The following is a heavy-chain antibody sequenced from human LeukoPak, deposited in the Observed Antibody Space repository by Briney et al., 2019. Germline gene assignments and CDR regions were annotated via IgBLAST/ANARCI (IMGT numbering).Heavy chain of an antibody. CDR1: GFTFTSSA. V-gene: IGHV1-58*02. Sequence: EASVKVSCKASGFTFTSSAMQWVRQARGQRLEWIGWIVVGSSNTNYAQKFQERVTITRDMSTSTAYMELSSLRSEDTAVYYCAAVSGYDSSGYGYWGQGTLVTVSS. CDR3: AAVSGYDSSGYGY. J-gene: IGHJ4*02. CDR2: IVVGSSNT. D-gene: IGHD3-22*01.